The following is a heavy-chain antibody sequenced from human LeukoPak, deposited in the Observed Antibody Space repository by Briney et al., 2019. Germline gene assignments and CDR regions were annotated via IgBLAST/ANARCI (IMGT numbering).Heavy chain of an antibody. D-gene: IGHD3-10*01. CDR1: GYTFTSYG. V-gene: IGHV1-69*06. Sequence: GASVKVSCKASGYTFTSYGISWVRQAPGQGLEWMGGIVPIFGKPSYAQKFQGRVTITADTSTSTVYMELSSLRSDDTAVYYCARGKLLDTFDIWGQGTMVAVSS. CDR3: ARGKLLDTFDI. CDR2: IVPIFGKP. J-gene: IGHJ3*02.